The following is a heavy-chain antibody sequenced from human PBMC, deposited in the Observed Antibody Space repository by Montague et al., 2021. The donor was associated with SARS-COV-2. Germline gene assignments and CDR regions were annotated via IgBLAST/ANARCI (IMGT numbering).Heavy chain of an antibody. CDR2: IDQSGNT. Sequence: SETLSLTCAVYGASFRNYYWSWIRQSPGKGLEWIGEIDQSGNTNYNPSLKSRVTISVDISKNQFSVKLASATAADTAIYYCARGKRDCPIVVLGASTRTYFDSWGQGTPVTVSS. CDR1: GASFRNYY. D-gene: IGHD2-15*01. CDR3: ARGKRDCPIVVLGASTRTYFDS. V-gene: IGHV4-34*01. J-gene: IGHJ4*01.